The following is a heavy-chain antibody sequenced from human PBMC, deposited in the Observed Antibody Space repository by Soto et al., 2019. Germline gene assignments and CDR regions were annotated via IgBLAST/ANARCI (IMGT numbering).Heavy chain of an antibody. D-gene: IGHD6-13*01. J-gene: IGHJ6*02. Sequence: GGSLGLSCAASGFTFSSYGMHWVRQAPGKGLEWVAVISYDGSNKYYADSVKGRFTISRDNSKNTLYLQMNSLRAEDTAVYYCAKEGSSSWYNYYYGMDVWGQGTTVTVS. V-gene: IGHV3-30*18. CDR1: GFTFSSYG. CDR2: ISYDGSNK. CDR3: AKEGSSSWYNYYYGMDV.